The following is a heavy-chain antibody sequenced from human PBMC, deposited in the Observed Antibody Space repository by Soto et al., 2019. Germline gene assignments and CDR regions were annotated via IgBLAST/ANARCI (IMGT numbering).Heavy chain of an antibody. CDR3: TPTGPTLTQFYY. D-gene: IGHD4-4*01. CDR2: IRSKANSYAT. V-gene: IGHV3-73*02. Sequence: EVQLVESGGGLGQPGGSLKLSCAASGFTFSVSAMHWVRQASGKGLEWVGRIRSKANSYATAYAASVKGRFTISRGDSKSTAYLQMSSLKTEDTAVYYCTPTGPTLTQFYYWGKGTLFTVSS. J-gene: IGHJ4*02. CDR1: GFTFSVSA.